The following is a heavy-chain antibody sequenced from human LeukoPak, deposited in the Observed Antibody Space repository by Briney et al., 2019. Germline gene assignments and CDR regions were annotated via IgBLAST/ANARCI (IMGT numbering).Heavy chain of an antibody. J-gene: IGHJ4*02. D-gene: IGHD4-17*01. CDR2: ISGSGGGT. CDR1: GFTLTNCA. Sequence: GGSLRLSCAASGFTLTNCAMSWVRQPPGKGLEWVSGISGSGGGTYYADSVKGRFTISRDNSKNTLYLQMNSLRAEDTAVYYCAIRPNFGDYVTLDYWGQGTLVTVSS. V-gene: IGHV3-23*01. CDR3: AIRPNFGDYVTLDY.